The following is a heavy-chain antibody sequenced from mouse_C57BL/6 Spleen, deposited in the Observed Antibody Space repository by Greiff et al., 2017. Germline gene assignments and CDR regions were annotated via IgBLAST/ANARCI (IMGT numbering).Heavy chain of an antibody. CDR3: TKRGDFDY. V-gene: IGHV14-4*01. CDR2: IDPENGDT. J-gene: IGHJ2*01. CDR1: GFNIKDDY. Sequence: EVQLQESGAELVRPGASVKLSCTASGFNIKDDYMHWVKQRPEQGLEWIGWIDPENGDTEYASKFQGKATITADTSSNTAYLQLSSLTSEDTAVYYCTKRGDFDYWGQGTTLTVSS.